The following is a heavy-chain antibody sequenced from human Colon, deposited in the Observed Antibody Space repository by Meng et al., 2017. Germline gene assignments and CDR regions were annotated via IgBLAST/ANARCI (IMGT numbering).Heavy chain of an antibody. CDR3: ARAGIQSGSYYPLDS. D-gene: IGHD1-26*01. CDR2: IYTSGST. V-gene: IGHV4-4*07. J-gene: IGHJ4*02. CDR1: GGSISGHY. Sequence: SETWSPTCTVTGGSISGHYWNWIRPPAGKGLEWIGRIYTSGSTNYNPSLKSRVTVSIDTSKNQFSLKLSAVTAADTALYYWARAGIQSGSYYPLDSWGQGTLVTVSS.